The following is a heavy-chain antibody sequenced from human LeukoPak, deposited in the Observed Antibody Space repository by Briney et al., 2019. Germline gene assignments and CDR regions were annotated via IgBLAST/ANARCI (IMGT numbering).Heavy chain of an antibody. CDR3: ASRITMRVSLGYFDL. CDR2: IYHSGST. D-gene: IGHD3-22*01. J-gene: IGHJ2*01. CDR1: GGSIGSSNW. Sequence: PSETLSLTCAVSGGSIGSSNWWSWVRQPPGKGLEWIGEIYHSGSTNYNPSLKSRVTISVDKSKNQFSLKLSSVTAADTAVYYCASRITMRVSLGYFDLWGRGTLVTVSS. V-gene: IGHV4-4*02.